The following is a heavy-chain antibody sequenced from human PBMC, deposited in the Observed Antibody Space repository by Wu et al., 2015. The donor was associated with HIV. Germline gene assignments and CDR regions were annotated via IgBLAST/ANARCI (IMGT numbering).Heavy chain of an antibody. Sequence: QVQLVQSGAEVKKPGSSVKVSCKASGGTFSSYAISWVRQAPGQGLEWMGRIIPIFGTANYAQKFQGRVTITADESTSTAYMELSSLRSEDTAVYYCARDRTLGGYYDSSGYYSGHDAFDIWGQGTMVTVSS. J-gene: IGHJ3*02. CDR2: IIPIFGTA. D-gene: IGHD3-22*01. V-gene: IGHV1-69*13. CDR3: ARDRTLGGYYDSSGYYSGHDAFDI. CDR1: GGTFSSYA.